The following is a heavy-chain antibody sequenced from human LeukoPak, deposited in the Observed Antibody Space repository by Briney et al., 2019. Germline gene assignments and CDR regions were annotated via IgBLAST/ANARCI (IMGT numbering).Heavy chain of an antibody. CDR3: ARSFHAASSSGYLDY. D-gene: IGHD3-22*01. CDR1: GYTFTSYY. V-gene: IGHV1-46*01. J-gene: IGHJ4*02. Sequence: ASVKVSCKASGYTFTSYYMHWVRQAPGQGLEWMGTINPSGGSTSYAQKFQGRVTMTRDTSTSTVYMELSSLRSEDTAVYYCARSFHAASSSGYLDYWGQGTLVTVSS. CDR2: INPSGGST.